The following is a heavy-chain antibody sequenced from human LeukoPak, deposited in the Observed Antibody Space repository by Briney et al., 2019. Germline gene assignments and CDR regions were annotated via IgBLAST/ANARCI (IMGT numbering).Heavy chain of an antibody. CDR3: AGGYSSGWYLAHWFDP. V-gene: IGHV4-31*03. CDR2: IYYSGST. CDR1: GGSISSGGYY. Sequence: PSETLSLTCTVSGGSISSGGYYWSWIRQHPGKGLEWIVYIYYSGSTYYNPSLKSRVTISVDTSKNQFSLKLSSVTAADTAVYYCAGGYSSGWYLAHWFDPWGQGTLVTVSS. J-gene: IGHJ5*02. D-gene: IGHD6-19*01.